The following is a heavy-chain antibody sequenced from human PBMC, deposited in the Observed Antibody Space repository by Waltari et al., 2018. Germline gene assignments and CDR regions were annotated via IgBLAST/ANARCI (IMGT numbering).Heavy chain of an antibody. D-gene: IGHD1-26*01. CDR2: VSYRGIT. V-gene: IGHV4-30-4*01. Sequence: QAQLQESGPGLVKPSQALTLSSDFSAASISVPDYFCSWIRQAPGKRLEWIGSVSYRGITYYNPSLESRVTMSVDTSKNQCSLKLNSVTAADAAVYYCARTTFVGYFDFWGHGTLVTVSS. CDR3: ARTTFVGYFDF. J-gene: IGHJ4*01. CDR1: AASISVPDYF.